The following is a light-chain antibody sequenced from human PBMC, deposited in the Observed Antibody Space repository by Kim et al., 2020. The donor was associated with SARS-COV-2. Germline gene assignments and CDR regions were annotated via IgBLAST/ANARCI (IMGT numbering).Light chain of an antibody. J-gene: IGLJ3*02. Sequence: GQSFTISCTGTSRDVGGYNYVSWYQQHPGKAPKLMIYDVSNRPSGVSNRFSGSKSGNTASLTISGLQAEDEADYYCSSYTSSSTLVFGGGTKLTVL. CDR1: SRDVGGYNY. CDR3: SSYTSSSTLV. V-gene: IGLV2-14*03. CDR2: DVS.